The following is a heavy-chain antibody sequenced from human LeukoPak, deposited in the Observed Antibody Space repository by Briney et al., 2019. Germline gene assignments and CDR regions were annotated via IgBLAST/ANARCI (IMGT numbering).Heavy chain of an antibody. Sequence: GALGLSLSASGFTFSKYAMKLVPQAPGKGLEWVSAISGSGGSTYYADSVKGRFTISRDNSKNTLYLQMNSLRAEDTAVYYCAKDLRYFDYWGQGTLVTVSS. CDR1: GFTFSKYA. J-gene: IGHJ4*02. CDR3: AKDLRYFDY. CDR2: ISGSGGST. V-gene: IGHV3-23*01.